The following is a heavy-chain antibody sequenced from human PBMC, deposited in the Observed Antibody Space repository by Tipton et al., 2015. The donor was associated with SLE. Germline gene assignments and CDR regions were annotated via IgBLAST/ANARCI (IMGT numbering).Heavy chain of an antibody. J-gene: IGHJ3*02. CDR3: ARDINVLPHAFDI. Sequence: SLRLSCAASGFTFSSYWMHWVRQAPGKGLVWVSRINSDGSSTSYADSVKGRFTISRDNAKNTLYLQMNSLRAEDTAVYYCARDINVLPHAFDILGQGTMVTVSS. D-gene: IGHD3-10*02. CDR2: INSDGSST. CDR1: GFTFSSYW. V-gene: IGHV3-74*01.